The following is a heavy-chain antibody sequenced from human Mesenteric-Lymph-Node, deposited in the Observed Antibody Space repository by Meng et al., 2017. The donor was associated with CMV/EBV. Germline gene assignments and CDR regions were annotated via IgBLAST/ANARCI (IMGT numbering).Heavy chain of an antibody. Sequence: GESLKISYAAPGFTFNNYWMTWVRQAPGKGLEWVASINEDGSEKHYVDSVKGRFTISRDDTKKSLYLQMNSLRAEDTAVYYCARDAGYYQHWGQGTLVTVSS. CDR3: ARDAGYYQH. CDR1: GFTFNNYW. J-gene: IGHJ1*01. V-gene: IGHV3-7*01. CDR2: INEDGSEK.